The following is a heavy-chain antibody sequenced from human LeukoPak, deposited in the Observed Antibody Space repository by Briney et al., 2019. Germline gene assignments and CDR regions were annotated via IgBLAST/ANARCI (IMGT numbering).Heavy chain of an antibody. J-gene: IGHJ4*02. CDR3: AREYVAHPDCLEF. Sequence: GGSLRLSYAGSGFIFSGYWMHWVRQAPGKGLVWVSRIKTDGSTTYYADSVKGRFTVSRDNAKNTLYLQMNSLRAEDTAVHYCAREYVAHPDCLEFWGQGILVTASS. CDR2: IKTDGSTT. CDR1: GFIFSGYW. D-gene: IGHD2-21*02. V-gene: IGHV3-74*01.